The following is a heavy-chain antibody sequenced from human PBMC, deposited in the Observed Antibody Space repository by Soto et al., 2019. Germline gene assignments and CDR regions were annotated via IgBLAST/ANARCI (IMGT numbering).Heavy chain of an antibody. D-gene: IGHD3-3*01. J-gene: IGHJ6*02. V-gene: IGHV3-11*06. CDR2: ISSSSSST. CDR1: GFIFGDFY. Sequence: GGSLRLSCAASGFIFGDFYMSWIRQVPGKGLEWLSKISSSSSSTDYADSVKGRFTISRDNAKNSLYLQRSSLRAEDTAVYYCARDRGGGSIFGGHHGMDVWGQGTTVTVSS. CDR3: ARDRGGGSIFGGHHGMDV.